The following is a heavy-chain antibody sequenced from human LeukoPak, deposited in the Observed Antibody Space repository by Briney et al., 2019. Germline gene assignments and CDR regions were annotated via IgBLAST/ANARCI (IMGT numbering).Heavy chain of an antibody. V-gene: IGHV3-7*01. Sequence: GGSLRLTCAPSGFSINNYWMNWVRQAPGKGLEWVASIKKEGSERYYVDSVKGRFTISRDNTKNSLYLQMNTLRAEDTAVYYCARDLAGPPQEAFDIWGQGTMVTVSS. J-gene: IGHJ3*02. CDR3: ARDLAGPPQEAFDI. CDR1: GFSINNYW. CDR2: IKKEGSER.